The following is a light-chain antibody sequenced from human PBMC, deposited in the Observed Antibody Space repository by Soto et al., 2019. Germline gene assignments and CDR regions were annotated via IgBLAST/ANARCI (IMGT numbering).Light chain of an antibody. J-gene: IGLJ3*02. CDR3: ASWDDSLSGGV. Sequence: QSVLTQPPSASGPPGQRVIISCSGSNSNIGTYTVNWYQQLPGTAPKLLIYTDYQRPSGVPDRFSGSRSGTSASLAISGLQSEDEADYYCASWDDSLSGGVFGGGTKLTVL. V-gene: IGLV1-44*01. CDR2: TDY. CDR1: NSNIGTYT.